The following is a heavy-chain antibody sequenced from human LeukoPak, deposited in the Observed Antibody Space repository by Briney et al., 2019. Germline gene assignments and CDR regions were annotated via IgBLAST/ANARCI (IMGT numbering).Heavy chain of an antibody. V-gene: IGHV4-61*02. CDR3: ARFIVATNANFDY. D-gene: IGHD5-12*01. J-gene: IGHJ4*02. CDR2: IYTSGST. CDR1: GGSISSGSYY. Sequence: SETLSLTCTVSGGSISSGSYYWSWIRQPAGKGLEWIGRIYTSGSTNYNPSLKSRVTISVDTSKNQFSLKLSSVTAADTAVYYCARFIVATNANFDYWGQGTLVTVSS.